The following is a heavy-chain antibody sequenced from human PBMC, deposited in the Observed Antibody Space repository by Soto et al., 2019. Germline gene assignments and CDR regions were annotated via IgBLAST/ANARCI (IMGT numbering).Heavy chain of an antibody. CDR3: ASGYDILTGDPRGDHYRMAV. D-gene: IGHD3-9*01. CDR1: GGSISSSSYY. V-gene: IGHV4-39*01. Sequence: PSETLSLTCTVSGGSISSSSYYWGWIRQPPGRGLEWIGSIYYSGSTYYNPSLKSRVTISVDTSKNQFSLKLSSVTAADTAVYYCASGYDILTGDPRGDHYRMAVWGQGTTVTGAS. J-gene: IGHJ6*02. CDR2: IYYSGST.